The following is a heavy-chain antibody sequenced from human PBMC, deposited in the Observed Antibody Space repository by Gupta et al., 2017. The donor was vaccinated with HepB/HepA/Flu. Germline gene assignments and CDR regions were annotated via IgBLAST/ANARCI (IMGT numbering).Heavy chain of an antibody. D-gene: IGHD6-6*01. CDR3: ARYSSSSQIYYYGMDV. Sequence: QVQLVESGGGVVQPGRSLRLSCAASGFTFSSYGMHWVRRAPGKGLEWVAVIWYDGSNKYYADSVKGRFTISRDNSKNTLYLQMNSLRAEDTAVYYCARYSSSSQIYYYGMDVWGQGTTVTVSS. V-gene: IGHV3-33*01. J-gene: IGHJ6*02. CDR1: GFTFSSYG. CDR2: IWYDGSNK.